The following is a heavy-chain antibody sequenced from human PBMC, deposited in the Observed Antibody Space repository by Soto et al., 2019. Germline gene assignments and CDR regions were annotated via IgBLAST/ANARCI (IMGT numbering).Heavy chain of an antibody. J-gene: IGHJ4*02. Sequence: EVQMVESGGGLVKPGGSLTLSCAASGVTFSTYTMNWVRQAPGKGLEWVSSITSSSSYIYYADSVRGRFTITRDNAKNALFLQMNSLRAEDTAVYYCARGSFGEYDFWGQGTLVTVSS. CDR3: ARGSFGEYDF. V-gene: IGHV3-21*01. D-gene: IGHD3-10*01. CDR2: ITSSSSYI. CDR1: GVTFSTYT.